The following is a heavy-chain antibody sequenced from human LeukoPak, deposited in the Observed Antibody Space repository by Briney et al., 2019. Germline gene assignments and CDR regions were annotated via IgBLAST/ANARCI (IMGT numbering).Heavy chain of an antibody. CDR3: ARRGSYSRGAFDI. CDR2: MSGNGGNT. V-gene: IGHV3-23*01. Sequence: TGGSLRLSCAASGFNFSSYGMSWVRQAPGKGLEWVSIMSGNGGNTYYADSVKGRFTISRDNSKNTLYLQMNSLRAEDTAVYYCARRGSYSRGAFDIWGQGTMVTVSA. D-gene: IGHD1-26*01. J-gene: IGHJ3*02. CDR1: GFNFSSYG.